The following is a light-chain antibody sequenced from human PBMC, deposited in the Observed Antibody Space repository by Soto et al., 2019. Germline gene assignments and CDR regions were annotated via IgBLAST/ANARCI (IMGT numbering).Light chain of an antibody. CDR3: QQYDNLYT. J-gene: IGKJ2*01. Sequence: DIQMTQSPSSLSASVGDRVTITCQASQDISNYLNWYQQKPGQVPKLLIYDASNLETGVPSRFSGSGSGTDFTFSISSLQPEDIATYYCQQYDNLYTFGQGTKLEFK. V-gene: IGKV1-33*01. CDR1: QDISNY. CDR2: DAS.